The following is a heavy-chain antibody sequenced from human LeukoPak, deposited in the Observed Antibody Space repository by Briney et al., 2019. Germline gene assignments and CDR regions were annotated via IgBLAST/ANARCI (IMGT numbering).Heavy chain of an antibody. CDR2: FHPEHGET. V-gene: IGHV1-24*01. CDR3: ATLLLEPSRDNGLFDS. Sequence: GASVKVSCKVSGYNLTEVSMQWVRQAHGKGLEWMGGFHPEHGETIYAQKFQGRVTMTEDTYTDTAYMELSSLRSEDTAVYYCATLLLEPSRDNGLFDSWGQGMLVTVSS. J-gene: IGHJ4*02. CDR1: GYNLTEVS. D-gene: IGHD1-14*01.